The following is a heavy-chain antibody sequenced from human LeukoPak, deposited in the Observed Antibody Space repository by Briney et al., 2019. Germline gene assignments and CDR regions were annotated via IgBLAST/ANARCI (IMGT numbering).Heavy chain of an antibody. Sequence: SETLSLTCAVYGGSFSGYYWSWIRQPPGKGLEWIGEINHSGSTNYNPSLKSRVTISVDTSKNQFSLKLSSVTAADTAVYYCARGQGGRRGPYVWGSYPTTKTLDYWGQGTLVTVSS. CDR1: GGSFSGYY. V-gene: IGHV4-34*01. CDR2: INHSGST. CDR3: ARGQGGRRGPYVWGSYPTTKTLDY. J-gene: IGHJ4*02. D-gene: IGHD3-16*02.